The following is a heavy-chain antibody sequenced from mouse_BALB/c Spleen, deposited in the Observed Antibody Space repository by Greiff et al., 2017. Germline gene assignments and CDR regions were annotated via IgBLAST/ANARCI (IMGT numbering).Heavy chain of an antibody. CDR2: INPNNGGT. V-gene: IGHV1-18*01. J-gene: IGHJ4*01. CDR3: ARSYGNYDDYAMDY. D-gene: IGHD2-1*01. CDR1: GYTFTDYN. Sequence: EVKLQESGPELVKPGASVKIPCKASGYTFTDYNMDWVKQSHGKSLEWIGDINPNNGGTIYNQKFKGKATLTVDKSSSTAYMELRSLTSEDTAVYYCARSYGNYDDYAMDYWGQGTSVTVSS.